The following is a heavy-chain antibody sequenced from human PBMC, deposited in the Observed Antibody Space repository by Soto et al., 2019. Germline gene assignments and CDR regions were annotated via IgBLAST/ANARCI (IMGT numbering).Heavy chain of an antibody. V-gene: IGHV3-23*01. CDR2: ISGSGGST. CDR3: AKSPPGYCTNGVCYTGEYYYGMDV. D-gene: IGHD2-8*01. Sequence: PGGSLRLSCAASGFTFISYAMSWVRQAPGKGLEWVSAISGSGGSTYYADSVKGRFTISRDNSKNTLYLQMNSLRAEDTAVYYCAKSPPGYCTNGVCYTGEYYYGMDVWGQGTTVTVSS. J-gene: IGHJ6*02. CDR1: GFTFISYA.